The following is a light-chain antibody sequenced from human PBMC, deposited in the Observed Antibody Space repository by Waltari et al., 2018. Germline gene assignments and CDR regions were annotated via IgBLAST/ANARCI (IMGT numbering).Light chain of an antibody. CDR3: QQYVESPAT. V-gene: IGKV3-20*01. J-gene: IGKJ1*01. CDR1: QSVRIY. Sequence: EIVLTQSPGTVSLSPGDGATRSCWARQSVRIYLAWYQQKPGQAPRLLIYHASTRATGIPDRFSASGSGTDFSLTISRLEPEDFALYYCQQYVESPATFGQGTKVEIK. CDR2: HAS.